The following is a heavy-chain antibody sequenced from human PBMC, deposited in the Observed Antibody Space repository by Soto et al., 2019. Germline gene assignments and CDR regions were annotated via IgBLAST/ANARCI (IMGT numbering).Heavy chain of an antibody. D-gene: IGHD1-1*01. V-gene: IGHV1-18*01. J-gene: IGHJ5*02. CDR2: ISAYNGNT. CDR1: GYTFTSYG. CDR3: ARDPLGRWFDP. Sequence: QVQLVQSGAEVKKPGASVKVSCKASGYTFTSYGISWVRQAPGQGLEWMGWISAYNGNTNYAQKFQGRVTMTTDTSTSTGYMELRRLRSDDTAVYYCARDPLGRWFDPWGQGTLVTVSS.